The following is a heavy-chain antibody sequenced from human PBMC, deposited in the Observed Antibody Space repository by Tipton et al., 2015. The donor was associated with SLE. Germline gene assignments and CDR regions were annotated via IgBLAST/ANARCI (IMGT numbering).Heavy chain of an antibody. J-gene: IGHJ4*02. Sequence: SLRLSCAASGFTLDNYWMSWVRQAPGKGLEWVANIRQDGSEKFYLDSVEGRFTISRDNAKNSVYLQVNRLRAEDTAVYFCASEGGGAGASGQLDSWGEGALVTVSS. V-gene: IGHV3-7*01. CDR1: GFTLDNYW. CDR3: ASEGGGAGASGQLDS. D-gene: IGHD1-1*01. CDR2: IRQDGSEK.